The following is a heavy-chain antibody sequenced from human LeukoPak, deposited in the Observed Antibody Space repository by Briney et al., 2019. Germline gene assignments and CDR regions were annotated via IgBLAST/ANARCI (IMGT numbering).Heavy chain of an antibody. D-gene: IGHD3-16*02. CDR2: ISSSSYI. CDR1: GFTFSSYS. V-gene: IGHV3-21*01. CDR3: ARDSYDYVWGVFRYTLFDY. J-gene: IGHJ4*02. Sequence: GGSLRLSCAAYGFTFSSYSMNWVRQAPGKGLEWVSSISSSSYIYYADSVKGRFAISRDNAKNSLYLQMNSLRAEDRAVFYCARDSYDYVWGVFRYTLFDYWGQGTLVTVSS.